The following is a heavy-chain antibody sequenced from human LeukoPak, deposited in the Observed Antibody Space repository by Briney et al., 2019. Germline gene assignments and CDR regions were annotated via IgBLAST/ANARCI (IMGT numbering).Heavy chain of an antibody. V-gene: IGHV3-49*04. CDR3: ATDRRRDGYSSDY. D-gene: IGHD5-24*01. J-gene: IGHJ4*02. CDR1: GFTFGDFV. CDR2: IRSKAYGGTI. Sequence: SGGSLRLSCTGSGFTFGDFVMSWVRQAPGKGLEWVGSIRSKAYGGTIEYAASVKGRFTISRDDSKTIAYLQMNSLKTEDTAVYYCATDRRRDGYSSDYWGQGTLVTVSS.